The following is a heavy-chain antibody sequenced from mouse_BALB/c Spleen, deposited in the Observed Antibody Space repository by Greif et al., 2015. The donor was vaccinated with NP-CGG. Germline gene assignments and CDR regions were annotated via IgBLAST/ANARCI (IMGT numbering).Heavy chain of an antibody. CDR2: INPSTGYT. Sequence: VQLQQSGAELAKPGASVKMSCKASGYTFTSYWMHWVKQRPGQGLEWIGYINPSTGYTEYNQKFKDKATLTADKSSSTAYMQLSSLTSEDSAAYYCARRVYYFDYWGQGTTLTVSS. CDR3: ARRVYYFDY. V-gene: IGHV1-7*01. CDR1: GYTFTSYW. J-gene: IGHJ2*01.